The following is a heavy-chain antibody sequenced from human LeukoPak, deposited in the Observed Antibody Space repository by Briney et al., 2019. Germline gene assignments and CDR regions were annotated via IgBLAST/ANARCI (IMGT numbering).Heavy chain of an antibody. Sequence: PSETLSLTCTVSGGSISGYYWSWIPQSPGKALEWIGYTYYSGSTNYNPSLNSRVTMSVDTCKNHFSLKVSSATAAHTPVYYCARAVVVAATVKWFDPWGQGTLVTVSS. V-gene: IGHV4-59*01. CDR1: GGSISGYY. D-gene: IGHD2-15*01. J-gene: IGHJ5*02. CDR2: TYYSGST. CDR3: ARAVVVAATVKWFDP.